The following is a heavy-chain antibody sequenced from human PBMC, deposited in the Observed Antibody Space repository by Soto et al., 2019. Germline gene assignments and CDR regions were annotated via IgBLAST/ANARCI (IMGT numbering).Heavy chain of an antibody. CDR2: IYHSGST. CDR1: GGSISSGGYS. D-gene: IGHD1-26*01. CDR3: ASSRGGSPPTFDY. J-gene: IGHJ4*02. Sequence: QLQLQESGSGLVKPSQTLSLTCAVSGGSISSGGYSWSWIRQPPGKGLEWIGYIYHSGSTYYNPSRQSRVSISVARSKNLSSLKLSSVTAADTAVFYCASSRGGSPPTFDYWGQGTLFTVSS. V-gene: IGHV4-30-2*01.